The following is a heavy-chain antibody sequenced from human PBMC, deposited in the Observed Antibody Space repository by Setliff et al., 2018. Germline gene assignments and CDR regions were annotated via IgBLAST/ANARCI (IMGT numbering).Heavy chain of an antibody. CDR3: ATDVRGRAFDI. J-gene: IGHJ3*02. CDR2: FDPEGGET. CDR1: GYTLIELS. V-gene: IGHV1-24*01. Sequence: ASVKVSCKVSGYTLIELSMHWVRQAPGKGLEWMGGFDPEGGETIYAQKFQGRVTMTEDTSTDTAYMELSSLRSEDTAVYYCATDVRGRAFDIWGQGTMVTVSS.